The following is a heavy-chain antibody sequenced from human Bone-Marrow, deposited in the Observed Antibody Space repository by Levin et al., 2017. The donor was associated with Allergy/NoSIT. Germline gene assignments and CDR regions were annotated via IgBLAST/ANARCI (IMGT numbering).Heavy chain of an antibody. V-gene: IGHV3-15*05. CDR3: TSYGIDY. J-gene: IGHJ4*02. CDR1: GFTFSHAY. D-gene: IGHD4-17*01. Sequence: KPGGSLRLSCAASGFTFSHAYMGWVRQAPGKGLEWVGRVKSKADGGTIEYTPPVKGRFTISRDDSRGTVYLQMKNLRRDDTAVYYCTSYGIDYWGQGALVTVSS. CDR2: VKSKADGGTI.